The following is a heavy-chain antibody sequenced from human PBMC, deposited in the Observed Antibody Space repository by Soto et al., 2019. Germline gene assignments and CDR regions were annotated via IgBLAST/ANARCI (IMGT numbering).Heavy chain of an antibody. Sequence: ASVKVSCKVSGYTLTELSMHWVRQAPGKGLEWMGGFDPEDGKTIYAQKFQGRVTMTEDTSTDTAYMELSSLRSEDTAVYYCATAGPYQNVAAAGYWFDPWGQGTLVTVSS. CDR2: FDPEDGKT. CDR1: GYTLTELS. CDR3: ATAGPYQNVAAAGYWFDP. D-gene: IGHD6-13*01. J-gene: IGHJ5*02. V-gene: IGHV1-24*01.